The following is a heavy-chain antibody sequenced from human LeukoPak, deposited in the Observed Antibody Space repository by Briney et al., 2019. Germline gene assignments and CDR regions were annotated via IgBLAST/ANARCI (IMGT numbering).Heavy chain of an antibody. Sequence: SETLSLTCTVSGGSISSSSYYWGWIRQPPGKGLEWIGSIYYSGSTYYNASLKSRVTISVDTSRDQFSLKLSSVTAADTAEYYCARHKVGANWFDPWGQGTLVTVSS. V-gene: IGHV4-39*01. J-gene: IGHJ5*02. CDR2: IYYSGST. CDR1: GGSISSSSYY. CDR3: ARHKVGANWFDP. D-gene: IGHD1-26*01.